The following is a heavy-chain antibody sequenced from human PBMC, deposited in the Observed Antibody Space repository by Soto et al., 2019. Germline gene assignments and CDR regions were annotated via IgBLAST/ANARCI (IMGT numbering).Heavy chain of an antibody. D-gene: IGHD2-8*02. Sequence: SETLSLTCTVSGGSISSEYWSWIRQPPGKGLEWIGYIYYSGSTNYNPSLKSRVTISVDTSKNQFSLKLSSVTAADTAVYYCARDLVGNPFDDWGQGTLVTVSS. CDR1: GGSISSEY. CDR2: IYYSGST. J-gene: IGHJ4*02. V-gene: IGHV4-59*12. CDR3: ARDLVGNPFDD.